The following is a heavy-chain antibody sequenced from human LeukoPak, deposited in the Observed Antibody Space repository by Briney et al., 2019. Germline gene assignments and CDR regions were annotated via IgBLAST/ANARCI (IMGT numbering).Heavy chain of an antibody. D-gene: IGHD3-3*01. J-gene: IGHJ4*02. CDR3: ARDGVVVDY. Sequence: PGGSLRLSCAASGFTFSDYYMSWIRQAPGKGVERVSYICSIGSTIYYADSVKGRFTISRDDAENSLYLQMDSLRAGDTAVYYCARDGVVVDYWGQGTLVTDSS. CDR1: GFTFSDYY. CDR2: ICSIGSTI. V-gene: IGHV3-11*01.